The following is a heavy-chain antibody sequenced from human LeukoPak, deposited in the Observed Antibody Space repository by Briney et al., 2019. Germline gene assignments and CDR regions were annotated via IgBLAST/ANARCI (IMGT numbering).Heavy chain of an antibody. CDR1: GGSISSYY. Sequence: PSETLSLTCTVSGGSISSYYWSWIRQPPGRGLEWIGYIYYSGSTDYNPSLKSRVTISVDTSKNHFSLKLSSVIAADTAVYYCARTMATILGDPGFIDYWGQGTLVTVSS. CDR2: IYYSGST. V-gene: IGHV4-59*01. J-gene: IGHJ4*02. D-gene: IGHD5-24*01. CDR3: ARTMATILGDPGFIDY.